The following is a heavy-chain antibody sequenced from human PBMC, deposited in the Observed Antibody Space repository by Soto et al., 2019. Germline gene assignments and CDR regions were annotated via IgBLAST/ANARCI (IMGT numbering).Heavy chain of an antibody. D-gene: IGHD3-10*01. V-gene: IGHV4-61*01. J-gene: IGHJ6*02. Sequence: SETLSLTCTVSGGSVSSGSYYWSWIRQPPGKGLEWIGYINYSGSTNYNPSLKSRVTISVDTSKNQFSLKLSSVTAADTAVYYCARDRGGLQFGYYYYYGMDVWGQGTTVTV. CDR1: GGSVSSGSYY. CDR3: ARDRGGLQFGYYYYYGMDV. CDR2: INYSGST.